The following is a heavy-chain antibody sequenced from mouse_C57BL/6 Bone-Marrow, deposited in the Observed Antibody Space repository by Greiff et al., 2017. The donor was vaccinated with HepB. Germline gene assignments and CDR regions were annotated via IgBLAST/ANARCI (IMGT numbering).Heavy chain of an antibody. CDR1: GYTFTSYW. CDR2: IDPSDSYT. V-gene: IGHV1-59*01. J-gene: IGHJ1*03. D-gene: IGHD1-1*01. CDR3: AREDYYGSSWYFDV. Sequence: QVQLQQPGAELVRPGTSVKLSCKASGYTFTSYWMHWVKQRPGQGLEWIGVIDPSDSYTNYNQKFKGKATLPVDTSSSTAYMQLSSLTSEDSAVYYCAREDYYGSSWYFDVWGTGTTVTVSS.